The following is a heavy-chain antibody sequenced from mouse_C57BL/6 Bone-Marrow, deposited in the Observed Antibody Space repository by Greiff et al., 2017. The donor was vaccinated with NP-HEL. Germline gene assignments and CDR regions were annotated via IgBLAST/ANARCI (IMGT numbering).Heavy chain of an antibody. V-gene: IGHV14-4*01. CDR3: TLYYYGSFWFAY. CDR1: GFNIKDDY. CDR2: IDPENGDT. J-gene: IGHJ3*01. D-gene: IGHD1-1*01. Sequence: VQLKESGAELVRPGASVKLSCTASGFNIKDDYMHWVKQRPEQGLEWIGWIDPENGDTEYASKFQGQATITADTSSNTAYLQLSSLTSKDTAVYYCTLYYYGSFWFAYWGQGTLVTVSA.